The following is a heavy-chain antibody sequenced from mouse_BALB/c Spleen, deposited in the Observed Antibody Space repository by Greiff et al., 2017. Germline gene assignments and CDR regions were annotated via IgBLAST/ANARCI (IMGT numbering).Heavy chain of an antibody. Sequence: VQLQQSGAELVKPGASVKLSCTASGFNIKDTYMHWVKQRPEQGLEWIGRIDPANGNTKYDPKFQGKATITADTSSNTAYLQLSSLTSEDTAVYYCARIYYDYAWFAYWGQGTLVTVSA. CDR2: IDPANGNT. D-gene: IGHD2-4*01. CDR3: ARIYYDYAWFAY. J-gene: IGHJ3*01. V-gene: IGHV14-3*02. CDR1: GFNIKDTY.